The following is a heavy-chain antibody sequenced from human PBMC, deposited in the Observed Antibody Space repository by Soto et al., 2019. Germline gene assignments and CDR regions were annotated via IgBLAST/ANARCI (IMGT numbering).Heavy chain of an antibody. CDR1: GFTFSSYG. J-gene: IGHJ4*02. Sequence: GGSLRLSCAASGFTFSSYGMHWVRQAPGKGLEWVAVISYDGSNKYYADSVKGRFTISRDNSKNTLYLQMNSLRAEDTAVYYCARGAYTYGSAGDYWGQGTLVTVSS. CDR2: ISYDGSNK. V-gene: IGHV3-30*03. D-gene: IGHD5-18*01. CDR3: ARGAYTYGSAGDY.